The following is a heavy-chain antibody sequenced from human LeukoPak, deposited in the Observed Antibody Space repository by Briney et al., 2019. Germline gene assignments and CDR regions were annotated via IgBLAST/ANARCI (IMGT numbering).Heavy chain of an antibody. V-gene: IGHV3-23*01. CDR1: GVTFSRYA. D-gene: IGHD3-9*01. CDR2: ISGSGGST. J-gene: IGHJ4*02. CDR3: ARGYFDWLSRLDY. Sequence: GGSLRLSCAASGVTFSRYAMSWVRQAPGKGLEWVSSISGSGGSTYYADSVKGRFTISRDNSKNTLYLQMNNLRAEDTAVYYCARGYFDWLSRLDYWGQGTLVTVSS.